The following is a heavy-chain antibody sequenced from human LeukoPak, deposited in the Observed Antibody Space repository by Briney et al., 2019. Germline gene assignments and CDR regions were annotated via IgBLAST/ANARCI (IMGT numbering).Heavy chain of an antibody. CDR3: GTIYYDSRRYFDY. D-gene: IGHD3-22*01. CDR2: INPNSGGT. Sequence: GSGKVSCKASGYTFTRHYIHLVRQAPGQRVGWVGWINPNSGGTNYAQKFQGRVTMTRDTSISTAYMELSRLRSDDTAVYYCGTIYYDSRRYFDYWGQGTLVTVSS. J-gene: IGHJ4*02. V-gene: IGHV1-2*02. CDR1: GYTFTRHY.